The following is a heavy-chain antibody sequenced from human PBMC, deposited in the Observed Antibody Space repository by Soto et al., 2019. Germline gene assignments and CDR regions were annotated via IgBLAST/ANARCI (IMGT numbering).Heavy chain of an antibody. CDR2: IIPIFGTA. V-gene: IGHV1-69*13. CDR3: ARDRGDYYYYGMDV. CDR1: GGTFSIYA. Sequence: VASVKVSCRAPGGTFSIYAISWVRQAPGQGLEWMGGIIPIFGTANYAQKFQGRVTITPDESTSTAYMQLSSQRAEDTAVYYCARDRGDYYYYGMDVWGQGTTVTVS. J-gene: IGHJ6*02.